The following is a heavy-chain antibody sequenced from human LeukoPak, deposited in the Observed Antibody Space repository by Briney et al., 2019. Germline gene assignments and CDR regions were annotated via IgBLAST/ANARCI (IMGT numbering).Heavy chain of an antibody. CDR3: ARNYIVSSGSYGYFDL. Sequence: ASVKVSCKASGYTFTSYAMHWVRQAPGQRLEWMGWINAGNGNTKYSQNFQGRVTITRDTSASTAYMELSSLRSEDTAVYYCARNYIVSSGSYGYFDLWGGGTLSLSPQ. CDR2: INAGNGNT. CDR1: GYTFTSYA. D-gene: IGHD3-22*01. V-gene: IGHV1-3*01. J-gene: IGHJ2*01.